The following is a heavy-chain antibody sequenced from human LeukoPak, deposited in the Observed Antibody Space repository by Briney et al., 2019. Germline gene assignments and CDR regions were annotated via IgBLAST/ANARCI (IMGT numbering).Heavy chain of an antibody. J-gene: IGHJ4*02. CDR3: ADFGSGSYIFDY. CDR2: ISSAGDST. CDR1: GFTFSTYA. Sequence: SGGSLRLSCVASGFTFSTYAMSWVRQAPGKGPEWVSGISSAGDSTFYADSVKGRFTISRDNSKNTLYLQMNYVRVEDTAIYYCADFGSGSYIFDYWGQGTLVTVSS. V-gene: IGHV3-23*01. D-gene: IGHD3-10*01.